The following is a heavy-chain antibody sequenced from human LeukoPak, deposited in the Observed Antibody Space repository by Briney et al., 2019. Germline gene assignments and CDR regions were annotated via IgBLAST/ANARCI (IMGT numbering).Heavy chain of an antibody. Sequence: GGSLRLSCAASGFTFSSSWMTWVRQAPGKGLEWVANIKQDGSEKYYVDSVKGRFTISRDNAKNSLYLQMNSLRGEDTAVYYCAKGGSPSCYSSSGYWGQGTLVTVSS. J-gene: IGHJ4*02. V-gene: IGHV3-7*05. CDR3: AKGGSPSCYSSSGY. CDR2: IKQDGSEK. D-gene: IGHD2-2*01. CDR1: GFTFSSSW.